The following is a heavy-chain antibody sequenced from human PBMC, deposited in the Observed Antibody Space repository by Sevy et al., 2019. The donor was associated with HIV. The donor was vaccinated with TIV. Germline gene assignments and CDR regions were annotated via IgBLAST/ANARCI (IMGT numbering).Heavy chain of an antibody. Sequence: SETLSLTCTVSGDSTRNYYWSWIRQAPGKGLEWRGNTFNGGTTKGGKTKYNSSLKSRVIITVDADEVSLTLRSVTAADTAVYYCARHYSGYDYYFDHWGQGTLVTVSS. CDR3: ARHYSGYDYYFDH. CDR1: GDSTRNYY. CDR2: TFNGGTTKGGKT. V-gene: IGHV4-4*09. D-gene: IGHD5-12*01. J-gene: IGHJ4*02.